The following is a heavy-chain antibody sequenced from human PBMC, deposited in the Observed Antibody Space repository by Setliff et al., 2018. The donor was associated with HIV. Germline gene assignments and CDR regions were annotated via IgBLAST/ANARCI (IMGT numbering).Heavy chain of an antibody. J-gene: IGHJ4*02. CDR3: VKGVEYGDYGSDY. CDR1: GFTLDDYT. V-gene: IGHV3-43*01. Sequence: PGGSLRLSCAASGFTLDDYTMHWVRQAPGKGLEWVSLISWDGDSTYYADSVKGRFTISRDNSKNSLYLQMNSLRTEDTALYYCVKGVEYGDYGSDYWGQGTLVTVSS. CDR2: ISWDGDST. D-gene: IGHD4-17*01.